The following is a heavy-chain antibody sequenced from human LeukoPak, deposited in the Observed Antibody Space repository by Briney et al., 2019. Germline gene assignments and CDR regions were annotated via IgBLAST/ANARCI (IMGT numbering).Heavy chain of an antibody. D-gene: IGHD2/OR15-2a*01. CDR2: TTNSGLTI. CDR1: GFTLSSYE. CDR3: WRGRSMAVSDACDI. Sequence: AGSLRLSCAASGFTLSSYEMNWVRQAPGKGLEGVSYTTNSGLTIYYADSVKGRFTVSKDNAKNSLYLQMNSLRAEDTAIYYCWRGRSMAVSDACDIW. V-gene: IGHV3-48*03. J-gene: IGHJ3*02.